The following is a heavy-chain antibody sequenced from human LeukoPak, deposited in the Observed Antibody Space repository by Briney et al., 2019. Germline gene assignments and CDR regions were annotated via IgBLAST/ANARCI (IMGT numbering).Heavy chain of an antibody. J-gene: IGHJ4*02. Sequence: PGGSLRLSCAASGFTFSSYAMSWVRQAPGKGLEWVSAISGSGGSTYYADSVKGRFTISRDNSKNTLYLQMNSLRAEDTAVYYCAKDLGRGSYWSRIDYWGQGTLVTVSS. CDR2: ISGSGGST. CDR3: AKDLGRGSYWSRIDY. D-gene: IGHD1-26*01. CDR1: GFTFSSYA. V-gene: IGHV3-23*01.